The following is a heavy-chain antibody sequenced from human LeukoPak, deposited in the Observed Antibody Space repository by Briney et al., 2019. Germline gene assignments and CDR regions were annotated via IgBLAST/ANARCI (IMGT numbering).Heavy chain of an antibody. Sequence: SETLSLTCTVSGGSISSGSYYWCWIRQPASKGLEWIGRIYTSGSTNYNPSLKSRVTISADTSKNQFSLKLTSVTAADTAVYYCARDGDSGDYAYWGQGTLVTVSS. D-gene: IGHD4-17*01. V-gene: IGHV4-61*02. CDR1: GGSISSGSYY. CDR3: ARDGDSGDYAY. J-gene: IGHJ4*02. CDR2: IYTSGST.